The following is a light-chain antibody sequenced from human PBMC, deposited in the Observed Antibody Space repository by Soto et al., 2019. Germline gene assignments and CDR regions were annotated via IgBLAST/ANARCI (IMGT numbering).Light chain of an antibody. V-gene: IGKV2-28*01. CDR3: MQALQTPYT. CDR2: LGT. CDR1: QSLLLSNGKNY. J-gene: IGKJ2*01. Sequence: DLVMTQSPLLLPATPGEAASISCRSSQSLLLSNGKNYLDWYLQKPGQSPQLLIYLGTNRASGVPDRFSGSGSGADFTLTISRVETEDVGVYYCMQALQTPYTFGQGTKLEIK.